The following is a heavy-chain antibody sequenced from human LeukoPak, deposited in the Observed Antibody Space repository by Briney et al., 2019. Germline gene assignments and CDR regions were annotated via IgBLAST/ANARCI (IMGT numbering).Heavy chain of an antibody. D-gene: IGHD2-15*01. J-gene: IGHJ4*02. CDR3: ARDRWGGFDY. V-gene: IGHV3-74*01. Sequence: GGSLRLSCAASGFSFSSYWMHWVRQAPGKGLVWVSHINSDGSGASYADSVKGRFTISRDNSKNTLYLQMNSLRAEDTALYYCARDRWGGFDYWGQGTLVTVSS. CDR2: INSDGSGA. CDR1: GFSFSSYW.